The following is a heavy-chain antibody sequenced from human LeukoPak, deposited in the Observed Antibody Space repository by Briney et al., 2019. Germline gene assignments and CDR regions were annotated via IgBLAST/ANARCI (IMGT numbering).Heavy chain of an antibody. J-gene: IGHJ4*02. CDR1: GGSISSSSYN. V-gene: IGHV4-39*01. CDR2: IYYSGST. Sequence: SETLSLTCTVSGGSISSSSYNWGWIRQPPGKGLEWIGSIYYSGSTYYNPSLKSRVTISVDTSKNQFSLKLSSVTAADTAVYYCASPIAAAGRGGDYWGQGTLVTVSS. D-gene: IGHD6-13*01. CDR3: ASPIAAAGRGGDY.